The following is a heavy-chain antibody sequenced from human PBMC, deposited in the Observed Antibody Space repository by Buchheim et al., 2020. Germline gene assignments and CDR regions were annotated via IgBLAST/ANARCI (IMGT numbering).Heavy chain of an antibody. D-gene: IGHD6-19*01. Sequence: QVQLVESGGGVVQPGRSLRLSCAASGFTFSSYGMHWVRQAPGKGLEWVAVISYDGSNKYYADSVKGRFTISRDNSKNTLYLQMNSLRAEDTAVYYCAKAHLFMAVAGTGFDYWGQGTL. CDR3: AKAHLFMAVAGTGFDY. J-gene: IGHJ4*02. V-gene: IGHV3-30*18. CDR1: GFTFSSYG. CDR2: ISYDGSNK.